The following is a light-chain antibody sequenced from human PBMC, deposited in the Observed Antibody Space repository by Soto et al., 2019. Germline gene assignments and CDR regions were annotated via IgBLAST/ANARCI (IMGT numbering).Light chain of an antibody. CDR3: QQRSVWPLT. CDR1: QSVSSY. J-gene: IGKJ4*01. V-gene: IGKV3-11*01. CDR2: DFS. Sequence: EIVLTQFPATLSLSPGDGATLSCRASQSVSSYLAWYQQKRGQAPRLLIYDFSNRATGIPARFSGSGSGTDFSLIISSLEPEDFAVYYCQQRSVWPLTFGGGTKVEI.